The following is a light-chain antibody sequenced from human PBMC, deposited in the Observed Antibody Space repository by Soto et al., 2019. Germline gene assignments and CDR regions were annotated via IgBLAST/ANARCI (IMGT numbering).Light chain of an antibody. CDR2: EVS. Sequence: QSALTKPASVSGSPGQSITISCTGTSSDVGGYNYVSWYQQHPGKAPKLMIYEVSNRPSGVSNRFSGSKSGNKASLTISGLQAEDEADYYCSSYTSSSTLEVFGTGTKGTVL. CDR1: SSDVGGYNY. V-gene: IGLV2-14*01. CDR3: SSYTSSSTLEV. J-gene: IGLJ1*01.